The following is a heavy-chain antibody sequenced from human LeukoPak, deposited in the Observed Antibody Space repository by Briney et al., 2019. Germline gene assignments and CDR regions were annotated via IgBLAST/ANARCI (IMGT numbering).Heavy chain of an antibody. V-gene: IGHV4-39*01. CDR1: NDSISDTSYY. D-gene: IGHD3-9*01. J-gene: IGHJ4*02. CDR2: FYWPASP. Sequence: PSETLSLTCTVSNDSISDTSYYWGWIRQPPGKGLEWIESFYWPASPYYHPSLKIRFNISVYTSKNQFSLKLTSVIAADTAVYYCARGKELIDFYDSTVYYQVQFPYYFDSWGQGTLVTVSS. CDR3: ARGKELIDFYDSTVYYQVQFPYYFDS.